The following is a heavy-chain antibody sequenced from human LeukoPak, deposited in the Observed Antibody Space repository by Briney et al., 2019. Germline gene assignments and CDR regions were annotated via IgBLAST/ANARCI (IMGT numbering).Heavy chain of an antibody. J-gene: IGHJ5*02. D-gene: IGHD3-10*01. Sequence: GASVKVSCKASGYTFTSYGISWGRQAPGQGLEWMGWISAYNGNTNYAQKLQGRVTMTTDTSTSTAYMELRSLRSDDTAVYYCARGLLGFGEPRNNWFDPWGQGTLVTVSS. CDR2: ISAYNGNT. CDR3: ARGLLGFGEPRNNWFDP. CDR1: GYTFTSYG. V-gene: IGHV1-18*01.